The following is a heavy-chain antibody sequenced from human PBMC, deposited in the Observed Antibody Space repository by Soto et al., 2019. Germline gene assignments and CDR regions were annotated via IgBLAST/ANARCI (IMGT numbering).Heavy chain of an antibody. D-gene: IGHD2-15*01. CDR1: GGSISSGDYY. V-gene: IGHV4-30-4*01. J-gene: IGHJ4*02. Sequence: QVQLQESGPGLMKPSQTLSLTCTVSGGSISSGDYYWSWIRQPPGKGLEWIGYVYYSGSTYYNPPRTSRVTISVDTSKNQSSLKLFSVTAADTAVYYCDSTYWRCGSCYPADPPVLDYWGQGTLVTVSS. CDR2: VYYSGST. CDR3: DSTYWRCGSCYPADPPVLDY.